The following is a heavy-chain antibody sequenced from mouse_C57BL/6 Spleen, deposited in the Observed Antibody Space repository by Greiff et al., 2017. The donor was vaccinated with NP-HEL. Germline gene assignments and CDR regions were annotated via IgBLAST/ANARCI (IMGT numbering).Heavy chain of an antibody. CDR3: ARHEGGLYGNWDFDY. CDR1: GYTFTEYT. D-gene: IGHD2-1*01. CDR2: FYPGSGSI. J-gene: IGHJ2*01. V-gene: IGHV1-62-2*01. Sequence: QVHVKQSGAELVKPGASVKLSCKASGYTFTEYTIHWVKQRSGQGLEWIGWFYPGSGSIKYNEKFKDKATLTADKSSSTVYMELSRLTSEDSAVYFCARHEGGLYGNWDFDYWGQGTTLTVSS.